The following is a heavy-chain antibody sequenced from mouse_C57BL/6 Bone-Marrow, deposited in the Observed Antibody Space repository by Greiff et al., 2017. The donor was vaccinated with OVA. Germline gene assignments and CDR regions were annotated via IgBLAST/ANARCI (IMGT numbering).Heavy chain of an antibody. CDR1: GFSLTSYG. V-gene: IGHV2-3*01. CDR2: IWGDGST. D-gene: IGHD1-1*01. Sequence: VMLVESGPGLVAPSQSLSITCTVSGFSLTSYGVSWVRQPPGKGLEWLGVIWGDGSTNSPSALISRLSISKDNSKSQVFLKLNSLQTDDTATYYCAKTNSCYYCGSSFYFDYWGQGTTLTVSS. J-gene: IGHJ2*01. CDR3: AKTNSCYYCGSSFYFDY.